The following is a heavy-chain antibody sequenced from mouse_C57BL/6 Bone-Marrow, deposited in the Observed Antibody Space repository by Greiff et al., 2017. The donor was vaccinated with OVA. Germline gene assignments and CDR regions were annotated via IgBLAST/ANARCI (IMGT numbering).Heavy chain of an antibody. CDR1: GFNIKDDY. V-gene: IGHV14-4*01. J-gene: IGHJ2*01. CDR3: TTYRY. Sequence: VQLKESGAELVRPGASVKLSCTASGFNIKDDYMHWVKERPEQGLEGIGWIDPENGDTEYASKFQGKATITADTSSKTVYLHLSSLTSEDTAGYYCTTYRYWGQGTTLTVSS. CDR2: IDPENGDT.